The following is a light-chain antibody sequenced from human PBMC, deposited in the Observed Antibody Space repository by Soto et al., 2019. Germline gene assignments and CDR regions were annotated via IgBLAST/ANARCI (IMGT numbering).Light chain of an antibody. J-gene: IGKJ4*01. CDR1: QGVSNY. CDR3: QQRANWWPLA. V-gene: IGKV3-11*01. Sequence: EIVLTQSPATLSLSPGERATLSCRASQGVSNYLAWYQQKPGQAPRLLIYDASNRATGIPARFSGSGSGTDFTLTISSLEPEDFAVYYCQQRANWWPLAFGGGTTVEIK. CDR2: DAS.